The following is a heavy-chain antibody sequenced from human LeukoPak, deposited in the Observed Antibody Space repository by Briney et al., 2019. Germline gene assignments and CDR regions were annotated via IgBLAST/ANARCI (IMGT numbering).Heavy chain of an antibody. J-gene: IGHJ6*02. CDR1: GFTFSSFA. V-gene: IGHV3-23*01. D-gene: IGHD1-26*01. CDR2: ISGSGDST. CDR3: ARDISGSLKYYYYGMDV. Sequence: TGGSLRLSCAASGFTFSSFALSWVRQAPGKGLEWVSSISGSGDSTYYMESVKGRFTISRDNAKNSLYLQMNSLRAEDTAVYYCARDISGSLKYYYYGMDVWGQGTTVTVS.